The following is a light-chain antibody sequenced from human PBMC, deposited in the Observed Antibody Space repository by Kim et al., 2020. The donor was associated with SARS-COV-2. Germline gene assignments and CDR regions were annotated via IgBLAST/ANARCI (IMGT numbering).Light chain of an antibody. J-gene: IGKJ5*01. Sequence: EIVLWQSPGNLSLSPGDRATLSCRASQGVSNYLAWYQQKPGQAPRLIIYEASKRAAGIPARFSGSGSGTDFTLTISRLEPGDSAVYFCQQRGRFGQGTRLEIK. CDR1: QGVSNY. CDR3: QQRGR. V-gene: IGKV3-11*01. CDR2: EAS.